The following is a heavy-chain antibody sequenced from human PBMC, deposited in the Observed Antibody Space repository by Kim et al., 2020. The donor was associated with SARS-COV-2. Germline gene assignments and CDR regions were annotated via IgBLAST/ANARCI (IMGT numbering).Heavy chain of an antibody. V-gene: IGHV3-15*01. D-gene: IGHD3-10*01. Sequence: DYAAPVKGRFTISRDDSKNTLYLQMNSLQTEDTAVYYCATPGGFWDVFDFWGQGTLVTVSS. CDR3: ATPGGFWDVFDF. J-gene: IGHJ4*02.